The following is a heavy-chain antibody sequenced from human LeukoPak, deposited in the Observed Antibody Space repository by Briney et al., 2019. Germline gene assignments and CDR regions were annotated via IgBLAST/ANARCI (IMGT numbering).Heavy chain of an antibody. D-gene: IGHD6-19*01. Sequence: GGSLRLSCAASGFTFSSYWMHWVRQAPGKGLVWVSRINSDGSSTSYADSVKGRFTISRDNAKNTLYLQMNSLRAEDTAVYYCAKANSQWLDIGNFDYWGQGTLVTVSS. CDR1: GFTFSSYW. J-gene: IGHJ4*02. V-gene: IGHV3-74*01. CDR2: INSDGSST. CDR3: AKANSQWLDIGNFDY.